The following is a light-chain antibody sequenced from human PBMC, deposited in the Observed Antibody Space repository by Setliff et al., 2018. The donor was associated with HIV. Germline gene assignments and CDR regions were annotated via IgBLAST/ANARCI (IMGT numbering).Light chain of an antibody. Sequence: QSALAQPASVSGSPGQSITISCTGSSSDVGGYNYVSWYQQHPGKAPKLMIYDVSQRPSGVSDRFSGSKSGITASLTISGLQPEDESDYYCSSYTASSTGVFGGGTKVTVL. CDR1: SSDVGGYNY. V-gene: IGLV2-14*03. CDR2: DVS. J-gene: IGLJ3*02. CDR3: SSYTASSTGV.